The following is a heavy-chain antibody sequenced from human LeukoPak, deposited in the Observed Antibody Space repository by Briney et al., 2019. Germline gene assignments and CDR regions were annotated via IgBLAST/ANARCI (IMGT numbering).Heavy chain of an antibody. CDR1: GFILSHYG. J-gene: IGHJ4*02. CDR2: IEFDGSNQ. Sequence: GGSLRLSCAASGFILSHYGMHWVRQAPGKGLEWVAFIEFDGSNQYEDSVKGRFTISRDNSKNTLYLQMNSLRAEDTAVYYCARAKPKNMVRGLIMRRESRYYFDYWGQGTLVTVSS. D-gene: IGHD3-10*01. V-gene: IGHV3-30*12. CDR3: ARAKPKNMVRGLIMRRESRYYFDY.